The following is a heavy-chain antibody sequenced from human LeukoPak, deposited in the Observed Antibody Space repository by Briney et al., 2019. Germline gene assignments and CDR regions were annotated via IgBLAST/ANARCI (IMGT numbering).Heavy chain of an antibody. V-gene: IGHV1-2*02. CDR1: GYTFTGYY. D-gene: IGHD3-16*02. CDR3: ARWRHYDYVWGSYRYTGYFDY. Sequence: ASVKVSCKASGYTFTGYYMHWVRQAPGQGLEGMGWINPNSGGTNYAQKFQGRVTMTRDTSISTAYMELSRLRSDDTAVYYCARWRHYDYVWGSYRYTGYFDYWGQGTLVTVSS. CDR2: INPNSGGT. J-gene: IGHJ4*02.